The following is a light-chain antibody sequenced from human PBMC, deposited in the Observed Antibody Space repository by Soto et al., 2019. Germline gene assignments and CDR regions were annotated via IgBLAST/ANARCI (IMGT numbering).Light chain of an antibody. CDR1: QSVSSNY. Sequence: EIVLTQSPGTLSLSPGERATLSCRASQSVSSNYLAWYQQKPGQAPRLLIYGASSRATGIPDRFSGSGSGTDFTLTISRLEPEDFAVYYCQQYGSSHPTFGQGTKVDIK. CDR3: QQYGSSHPT. V-gene: IGKV3-20*01. J-gene: IGKJ1*01. CDR2: GAS.